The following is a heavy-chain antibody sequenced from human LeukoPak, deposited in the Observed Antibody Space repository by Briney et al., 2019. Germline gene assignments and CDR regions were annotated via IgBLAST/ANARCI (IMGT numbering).Heavy chain of an antibody. J-gene: IGHJ4*02. V-gene: IGHV3-33*01. CDR1: GFTFSSYG. CDR3: ARDGTPYANRFSYFDY. D-gene: IGHD1-14*01. Sequence: TGGSLRLSCAASGFTFSSYGMHWVRQAPGKGLEWVAVIWYDGSNKYYADSVKGRFTTSRDNSKNTLYLQMNSLRAEDTAVYYCARDGTPYANRFSYFDYWGQGTLVTVSS. CDR2: IWYDGSNK.